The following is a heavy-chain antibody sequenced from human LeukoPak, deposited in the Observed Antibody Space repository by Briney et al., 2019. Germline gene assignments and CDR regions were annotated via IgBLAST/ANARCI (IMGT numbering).Heavy chain of an antibody. CDR2: INHSGST. CDR1: GGSISSRSYY. Sequence: SETLSLTCTVSGGSISSRSYYWGWVRQPPGKGLDWIGEINHSGSTNYNPSLKSRVTISVDTSKNQFSLKLSSVTAADTAVYYCARIGYCSGGSCRPGNYWGQGTLVTVSS. J-gene: IGHJ4*02. V-gene: IGHV4-39*07. D-gene: IGHD2-15*01. CDR3: ARIGYCSGGSCRPGNY.